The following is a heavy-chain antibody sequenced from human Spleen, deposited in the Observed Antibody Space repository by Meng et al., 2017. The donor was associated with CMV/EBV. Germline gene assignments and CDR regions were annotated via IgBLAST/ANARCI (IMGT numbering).Heavy chain of an antibody. CDR2: ISGSGGST. CDR3: AKARGLWFGESFDY. CDR1: GFTFSSYA. D-gene: IGHD3-10*01. J-gene: IGHJ4*02. V-gene: IGHV3-23*01. Sequence: GESLKISCAASGFTFSSYAMSWVRQAPGKGLEWVSAISGSGGSTYYADSVKGRFTISRDNSKNTLYLQMNSLRAEDTAIYYCAKARGLWFGESFDYWGQGSLVTVSS.